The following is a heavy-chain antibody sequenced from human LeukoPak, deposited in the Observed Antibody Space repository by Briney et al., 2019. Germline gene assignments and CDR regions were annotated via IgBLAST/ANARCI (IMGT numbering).Heavy chain of an antibody. D-gene: IGHD4/OR15-4a*01. CDR1: GGTFSSYA. CDR2: IIPILGIA. V-gene: IGHV1-69*04. CDR3: ARGNPANYYSSCYAFDI. J-gene: IGHJ3*02. Sequence: ASVKVSCKASGGTFSSYAISWVRQAPGQGLEWMGRIIPILGIANYARKSQGRVTITADKSTSTAYMELSSLRSEDTAVYYCARGNPANYYSSCYAFDIWGQGTMVTVSS.